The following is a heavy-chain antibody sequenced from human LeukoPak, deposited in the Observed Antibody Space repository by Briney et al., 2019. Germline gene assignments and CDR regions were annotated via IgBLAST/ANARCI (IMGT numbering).Heavy chain of an antibody. CDR3: ARVRGYGGFFDY. V-gene: IGHV4-4*07. J-gene: IGHJ4*02. CDR1: GGSISSDS. D-gene: IGHD5-18*01. Sequence: SETLSLTCTISGGSISSDSWSWIRQPAGKGLEWIGRVYTSGSTNYNPSLKSRVTMSVDTSKNQFSLRLSSVTAADTAVYYCARVRGYGGFFDYWGQGTLVTVSS. CDR2: VYTSGST.